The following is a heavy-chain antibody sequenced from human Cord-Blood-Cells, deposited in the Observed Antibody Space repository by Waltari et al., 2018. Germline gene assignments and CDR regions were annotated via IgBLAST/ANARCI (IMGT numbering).Heavy chain of an antibody. D-gene: IGHD1-26*01. CDR1: GFPFSRYG. CDR3: AKSRVGATDY. CDR2: ISYDGSNK. J-gene: IGHJ4*02. V-gene: IGHV3-30*18. Sequence: QVQLVESGGGVVQPGRSLRLSCAASGFPFSRYGMHWVRQAPGKGLEWVAVISYDGSNKYYADSVKGRFTISRDNSKNTLYLQMNSLRAEDTAVYYCAKSRVGATDYWGQGTLVTVSS.